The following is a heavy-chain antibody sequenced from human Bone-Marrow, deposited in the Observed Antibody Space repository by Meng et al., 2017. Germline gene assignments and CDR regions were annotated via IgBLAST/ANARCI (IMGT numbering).Heavy chain of an antibody. CDR2: INHSGST. CDR3: ARGRVTTVTTPNWYFDL. Sequence: VQLQQGGAGLLTPSETLSLTCAVYGGSFSGYYWSWIHQPPGKGLEWIGEINHSGSTNYNPSLKSRVTISVDTSKNQFSLKLSSVTAADTAVYYCARGRVTTVTTPNWYFDLWGRGTLVTVSS. CDR1: GGSFSGYY. V-gene: IGHV4-34*01. J-gene: IGHJ2*01. D-gene: IGHD4-17*01.